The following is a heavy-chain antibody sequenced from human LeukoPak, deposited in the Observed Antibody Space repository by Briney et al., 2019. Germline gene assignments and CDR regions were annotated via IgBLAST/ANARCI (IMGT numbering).Heavy chain of an antibody. D-gene: IGHD4-17*01. CDR1: GFTFSSYA. Sequence: PGGSLRLSCAASGFTFSSYAMSWVRQAPGKGLEWVSAISGSGGSTYYADSVKGRFTISRDNSKNTLYLQMNGLRAEDTAVYYCAKAMRHYGDYELFDYWGQGTLVTVSS. CDR3: AKAMRHYGDYELFDY. CDR2: ISGSGGST. V-gene: IGHV3-23*01. J-gene: IGHJ4*02.